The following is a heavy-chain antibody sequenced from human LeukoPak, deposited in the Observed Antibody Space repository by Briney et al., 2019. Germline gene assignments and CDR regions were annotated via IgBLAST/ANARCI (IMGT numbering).Heavy chain of an antibody. CDR1: GFTFDDYG. J-gene: IGHJ2*01. V-gene: IGHV3-20*04. CDR2: LTWNGDNT. D-gene: IGHD4-17*01. CDR3: ARSMSTVTTRYFDL. Sequence: PGGSLRLSCVASGFTFDDYGMIWVRQAPGKGLEWVSYLTWNGDNTHYTDSVKGRFTISRDNAKNSLYLLMNSLRAEDTAFYYCARSMSTVTTRYFDLWGRGTLVTVSS.